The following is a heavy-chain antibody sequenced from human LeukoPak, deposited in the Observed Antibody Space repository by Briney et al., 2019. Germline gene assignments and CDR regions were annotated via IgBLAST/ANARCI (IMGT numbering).Heavy chain of an antibody. V-gene: IGHV4-4*02. D-gene: IGHD1-26*01. CDR3: ARHARKNSGSYLRNWFDP. Sequence: SETLSLTCAVSGGSISSGNWWNWVCQSPGKGLEWIGKIYHSGSTNYNPSLKSRVTISVDTSKNQFSLKLSSVTAADTAVYYCARHARKNSGSYLRNWFDPWGQGTLVTVSS. CDR1: GGSISSGNW. CDR2: IYHSGST. J-gene: IGHJ5*02.